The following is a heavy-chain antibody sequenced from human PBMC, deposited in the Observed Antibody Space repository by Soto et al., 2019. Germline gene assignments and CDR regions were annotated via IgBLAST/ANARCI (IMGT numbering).Heavy chain of an antibody. CDR1: GGTFSSYA. D-gene: IGHD5-12*01. V-gene: IGHV1-69*12. Sequence: QFQLVQSGAEVRQPASSVKVSCHTSGGTFSSYASSWVRQAPGRGLEWMGGIVTIVDTSTYAQKFQGRVTITADEYTSTVYMELSSLRSDATAVYYCVRVVAIPGYPDNWGQGTLVTVSS. CDR2: IVTIVDTS. CDR3: VRVVAIPGYPDN. J-gene: IGHJ4*02.